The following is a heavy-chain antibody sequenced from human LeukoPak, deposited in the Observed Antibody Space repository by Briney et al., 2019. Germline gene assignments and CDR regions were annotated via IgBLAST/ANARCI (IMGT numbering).Heavy chain of an antibody. CDR1: GFTFSSYW. V-gene: IGHV3-7*03. CDR3: AKDPLGIFRAFDI. Sequence: GGSLRLSCAASGFTFSSYWMSWVRQAPGKGLEWVANIKQDGSEKYYVDSVKGRFTISRDNAKNSLYLQMNSLRAEDTALYYCAKDPLGIFRAFDIWGQGTMVTVSS. D-gene: IGHD7-27*01. J-gene: IGHJ3*02. CDR2: IKQDGSEK.